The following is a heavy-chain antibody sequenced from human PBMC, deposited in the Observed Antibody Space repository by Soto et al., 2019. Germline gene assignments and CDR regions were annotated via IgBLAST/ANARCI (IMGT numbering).Heavy chain of an antibody. V-gene: IGHV2-5*02. CDR1: GFSLSTSGVG. D-gene: IGHD6-6*01. CDR2: IYWDDDK. J-gene: IGHJ6*02. Sequence: SGPTLVNPTQTLTLTCTFSGFSLSTSGVGVGWIRQPPGEALEWLALIYWDDDKRYSPSLKSRLTITKDTSKNQVVLTMTNMDPVDTATYYCAHTTPYSSFYYYYGMDVWGQGTTVTVSS. CDR3: AHTTPYSSFYYYYGMDV.